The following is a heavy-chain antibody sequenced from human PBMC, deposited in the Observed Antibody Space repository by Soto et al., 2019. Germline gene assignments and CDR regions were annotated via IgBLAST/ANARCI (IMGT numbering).Heavy chain of an antibody. CDR3: VYMPTPQLMTFSV. D-gene: IGHD2-2*01. CDR1: GFSLSTTSVG. Sequence: QIILKESGPTLVKPTQTLTLTCSFSGFSLSTTSVGVGWIRQPPGKALEWLALIYWDGDQRYSPSQKRRLTITEATSKNQVVLTMTNMVPVDTATYYWVYMPTPQLMTFSVCGQVTMLIVAS. CDR2: IYWDGDQ. J-gene: IGHJ3*01. V-gene: IGHV2-5*02.